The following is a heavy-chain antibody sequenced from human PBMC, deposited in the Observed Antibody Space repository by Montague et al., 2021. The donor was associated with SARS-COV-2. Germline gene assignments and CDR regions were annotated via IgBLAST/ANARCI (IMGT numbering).Heavy chain of an antibody. CDR2: VNQSGTT. CDR3: ARGRRLVVVPGAGPAGRAFDI. J-gene: IGHJ3*02. CDR1: GGSFSNYY. Sequence: SETLSLTCAISGGSFSNYYWSWIRQPPGKGLEWIGEVNQSGTTIYNPSVKSGVTISEDTSKNQFYLRLNSATAADTAVYYCARGRRLVVVPGAGPAGRAFDIWGQGTMVTVSS. V-gene: IGHV4-34*01. D-gene: IGHD2-2*01.